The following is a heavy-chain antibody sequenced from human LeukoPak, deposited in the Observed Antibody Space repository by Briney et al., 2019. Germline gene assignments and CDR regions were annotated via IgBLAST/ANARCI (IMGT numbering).Heavy chain of an antibody. J-gene: IGHJ4*02. CDR3: ARKYYYDSSGYWVFDY. Sequence: GGSLRLSCAASGFTFSSYWMSWVRQAPGKGLEWVANIKQDGSEKYYVDSVKGRFTISRDNAKNSLYLQMNSLRAEDTAVYYCARKYYYDSSGYWVFDYWGQGTLVTVSS. V-gene: IGHV3-7*01. CDR2: IKQDGSEK. D-gene: IGHD3-22*01. CDR1: GFTFSSYW.